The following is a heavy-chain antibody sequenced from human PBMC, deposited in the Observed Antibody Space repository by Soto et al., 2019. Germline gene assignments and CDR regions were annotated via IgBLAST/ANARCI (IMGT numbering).Heavy chain of an antibody. CDR2: IYYSGST. CDR1: GGSISSYY. V-gene: IGHV4-59*01. D-gene: IGHD7-27*01. CDR3: AKTGASTNDY. Sequence: PSETLSLTCTVSGGSISSYYWSWIRQPPGKGLEWIGYIYYSGSTNYNPSLKSRVTVSVDASKNQFSLKLSSVTAADTAVYYCAKTGASTNDYWGGGTLVTVP. J-gene: IGHJ4*02.